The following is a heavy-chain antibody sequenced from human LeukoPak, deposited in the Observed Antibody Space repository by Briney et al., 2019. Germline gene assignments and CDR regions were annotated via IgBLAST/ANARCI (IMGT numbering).Heavy chain of an antibody. J-gene: IGHJ6*03. CDR3: ARGEDIVVVPAANPNNYYYYYMDV. D-gene: IGHD2-2*01. CDR2: IIPIFGTA. V-gene: IGHV1-69*13. CDR1: GGTFSSYA. Sequence: GASVKVSCKASGGTFSSYAISWVRQAPGQGLEWMGGIIPIFGTANYAQKFQGRVTITADESTSTAYMELSSLRSEDTAVYYCARGEDIVVVPAANPNNYYYYYMDVWGKGTTVTVSS.